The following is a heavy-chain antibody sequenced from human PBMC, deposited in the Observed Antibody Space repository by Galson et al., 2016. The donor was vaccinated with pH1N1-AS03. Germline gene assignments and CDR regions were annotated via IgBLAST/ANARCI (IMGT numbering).Heavy chain of an antibody. CDR2: MYTSGST. Sequence: SETLSLTCTVSGVSISRYYWSWIRQPAGKGLEWIGRMYTSGSTHYNPSLKSRVTMSVDTSKNQLSLKLSSVTAADTAVYYCARVIGGSYYAFDIWGQGTMVTVSP. V-gene: IGHV4-4*07. CDR1: GVSISRYY. J-gene: IGHJ3*02. CDR3: ARVIGGSYYAFDI. D-gene: IGHD1-26*01.